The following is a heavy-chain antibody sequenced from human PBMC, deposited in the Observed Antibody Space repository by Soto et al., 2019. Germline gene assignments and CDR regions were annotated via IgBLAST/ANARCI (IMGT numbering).Heavy chain of an antibody. CDR3: ERRFKMATIQSYGMDV. J-gene: IGHJ6*02. CDR2: ISSSGSTI. Sequence: PGGSLRLSCAASGFTFSDYYMSWIRQAPGKGLEWVSYISSSGSTIYSADSVKGRFTISRDNAKNSLYLQMNSLRAEDTAVYYCERRFKMATIQSYGMDVWGQGTTVTVSS. D-gene: IGHD5-12*01. V-gene: IGHV3-11*01. CDR1: GFTFSDYY.